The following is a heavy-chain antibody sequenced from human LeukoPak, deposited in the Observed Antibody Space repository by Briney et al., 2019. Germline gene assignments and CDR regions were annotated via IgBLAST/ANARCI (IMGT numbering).Heavy chain of an antibody. CDR3: ARDGPCSSASCQNFDY. Sequence: GASVKVSCKASGYTFTYYYMHWVRQAPGHGLEWMGWINPNSGDTIFAQKFQGRVTMTRDTSISTAHLELSRLTSDDTAVYYCARDGPCSSASCQNFDYWGQGTLVTVSS. CDR2: INPNSGDT. J-gene: IGHJ4*02. V-gene: IGHV1-2*02. CDR1: GYTFTYYY. D-gene: IGHD2-2*01.